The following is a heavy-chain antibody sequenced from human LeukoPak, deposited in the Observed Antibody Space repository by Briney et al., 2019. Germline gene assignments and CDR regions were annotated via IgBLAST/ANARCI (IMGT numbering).Heavy chain of an antibody. CDR3: ARGGIVVVPAALGI. D-gene: IGHD2-2*01. CDR2: IKQDGSEK. V-gene: IGHV3-7*04. CDR1: GFIFSNYW. J-gene: IGHJ3*02. Sequence: GGSLRLSCSASGFIFSNYWMTWVRQAPGKGLEWVANIKQDGSEKYYVDSVKGRFTISRDNAKKSLYLQMNSLRAEDTAVYYCARGGIVVVPAALGIWGQGTMVTVSS.